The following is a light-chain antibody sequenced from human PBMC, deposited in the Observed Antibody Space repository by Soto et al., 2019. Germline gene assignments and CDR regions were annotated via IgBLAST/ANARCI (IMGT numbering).Light chain of an antibody. CDR1: QSVSSSY. J-gene: IGKJ1*01. CDR2: GTS. Sequence: EIVLTQSPGTLSLSPGERATPSCRASQSVSSSYLAWYQQKPGQSPRLLIFGTSSRATGIPDRFSGSGSGTDFTLTISRLEPEDFAVYYCQQYGISPPWTFGQGTKVDIK. V-gene: IGKV3-20*01. CDR3: QQYGISPPWT.